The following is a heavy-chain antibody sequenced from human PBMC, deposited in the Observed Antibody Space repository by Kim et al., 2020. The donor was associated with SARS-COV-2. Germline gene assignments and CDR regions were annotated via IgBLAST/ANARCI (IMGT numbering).Heavy chain of an antibody. Sequence: ASVKVSCKASGYTFTSYCLHWVRQAPGQSLEWMGWIDVANTNTHYSENFQGRVTISRDTSATTVYIELSSLRCEDTAVYYCARDGRSVDYYFDYWGQGTLVTVSS. J-gene: IGHJ4*02. CDR1: GYTFTSYC. CDR2: IDVANTNT. V-gene: IGHV1-3*01. CDR3: ARDGRSVDYYFDY.